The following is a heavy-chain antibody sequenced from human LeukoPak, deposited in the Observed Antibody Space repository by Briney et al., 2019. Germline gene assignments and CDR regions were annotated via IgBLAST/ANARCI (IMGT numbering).Heavy chain of an antibody. CDR1: GYTFTSYG. V-gene: IGHV1-18*01. J-gene: IGHJ6*03. CDR3: ARDGLRIDYYYYYYYMDV. D-gene: IGHD3-9*01. Sequence: ASVKVSCKASGYTFTSYGISWVRQAPGQGLEWMGWISAYNGNTNYAQKLQGRVTMTTDTSTSTAYMELRSLRSDDTAVYYCARDGLRIDYYYYYYYMDVWGKGTTVTISS. CDR2: ISAYNGNT.